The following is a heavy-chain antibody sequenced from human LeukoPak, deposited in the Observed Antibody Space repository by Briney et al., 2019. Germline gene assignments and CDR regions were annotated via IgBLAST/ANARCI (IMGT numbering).Heavy chain of an antibody. CDR1: GDSISSGGYY. D-gene: IGHD3-9*01. CDR2: IYNSGYT. Sequence: PSETLSLTCTVSGDSISSGGYYWSWIRQHPGEGLEWIGYIYNSGYTYYNPSLKSRVTISVDTSKNQFSLKLSSVTAADTAVYYCARVVDDILTGYYAPSGSYFDYWGQGTLVTVSS. CDR3: ARVVDDILTGYYAPSGSYFDY. J-gene: IGHJ4*02. V-gene: IGHV4-31*03.